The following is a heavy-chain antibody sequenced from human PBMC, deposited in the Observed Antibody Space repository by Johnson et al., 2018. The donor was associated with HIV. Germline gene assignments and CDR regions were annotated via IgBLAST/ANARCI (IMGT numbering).Heavy chain of an antibody. D-gene: IGHD1-26*01. CDR3: AKDPPGS. V-gene: IGHV3-43D*03. Sequence: VQLVESGGGVVRPGGSLRLSCAASGFTFDDYTMHWVRQAPGKGLEWVSLISWDGGRTYYADSVKGRFTISRDNRKNSLYLQMNSLRPEDTALYYCAKDPPGSWGQGTMVTVSS. CDR1: GFTFDDYT. J-gene: IGHJ3*01. CDR2: ISWDGGRT.